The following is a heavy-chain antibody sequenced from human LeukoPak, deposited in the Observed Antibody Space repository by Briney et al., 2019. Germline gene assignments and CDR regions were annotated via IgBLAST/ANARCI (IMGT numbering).Heavy chain of an antibody. CDR1: GFTFSNYW. CDR3: ARDPLYYASGRYWYFDL. J-gene: IGHJ2*01. CDR2: IKQDGSEE. Sequence: GGSLRLSCAASGFTFSNYWMSWVRQAPGRGPEWVADIKQDGSEEYYVDSVKGRFTISRDNAKNSLYLQMNSLRAEDTAVYYCARDPLYYASGRYWYFDLWGRGTLVTVSS. D-gene: IGHD3-10*01. V-gene: IGHV3-7*01.